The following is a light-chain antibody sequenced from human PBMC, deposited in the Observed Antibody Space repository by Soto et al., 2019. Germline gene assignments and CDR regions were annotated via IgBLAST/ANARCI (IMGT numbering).Light chain of an antibody. Sequence: QSALTQPPSASGSPGQSVTISCTGTSSDVGDYNLVSWYQQHPGKAPKLMIYEVSKRPSGVPDRFSGSKSGNTASLTVSGLQAEDDADYYCSSYGGYNNYVFGTGTKLTVL. CDR1: SSDVGDYNL. CDR2: EVS. V-gene: IGLV2-8*01. J-gene: IGLJ1*01. CDR3: SSYGGYNNYV.